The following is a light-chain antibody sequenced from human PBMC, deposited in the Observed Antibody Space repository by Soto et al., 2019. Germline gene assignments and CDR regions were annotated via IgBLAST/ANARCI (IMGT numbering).Light chain of an antibody. J-gene: IGLJ2*01. V-gene: IGLV2-14*01. Sequence: QPVLTRPASVSGSPGQSITISCTGTSSDVGGYNYVSWYQQHPGKAPKLMIYDVSNRPSGVSNRFSGSKSGNTASLTISGLQAEDEADYYCSSYTSSSTQVFGGGTKLTVL. CDR1: SSDVGGYNY. CDR3: SSYTSSSTQV. CDR2: DVS.